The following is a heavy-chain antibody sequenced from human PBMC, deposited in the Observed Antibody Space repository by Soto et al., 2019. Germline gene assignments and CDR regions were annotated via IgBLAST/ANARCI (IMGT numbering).Heavy chain of an antibody. CDR2: ISYDGSNK. Sequence: QVQLVESGGGVVQPGRSLRLSCAASGFTFSSYAMHWVRQAPGKGLEWVAVISYDGSNKYYADSVKGRFTISRDNSKNTLYLQMNSLRAEDTAVYYCARDLFVGGSGSYYFDWGQGTLVTVSS. CDR1: GFTFSSYA. CDR3: ARDLFVGGSGSYYFD. J-gene: IGHJ4*02. V-gene: IGHV3-30-3*01. D-gene: IGHD3-10*01.